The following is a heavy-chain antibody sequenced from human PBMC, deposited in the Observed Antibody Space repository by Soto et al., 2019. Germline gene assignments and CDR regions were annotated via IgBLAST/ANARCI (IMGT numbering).Heavy chain of an antibody. D-gene: IGHD3-10*01. J-gene: IGHJ6*03. CDR1: GGNLISGGYY. V-gene: IGHV4-31*03. Sequence: PSETLSLTCPVSGGNLISGGYYWSWNSKHPGKGLEWIGYIYYSGSTYYNPSLKSRVTISVDTSKNQFSLKLSSVTAADTAVYYCARVAMVRGVIYYYMDVWGKGTTVTVSS. CDR2: IYYSGST. CDR3: ARVAMVRGVIYYYMDV.